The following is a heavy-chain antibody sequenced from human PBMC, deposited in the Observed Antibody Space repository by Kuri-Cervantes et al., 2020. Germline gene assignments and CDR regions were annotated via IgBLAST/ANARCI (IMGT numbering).Heavy chain of an antibody. D-gene: IGHD3-10*01. Sequence: GESLKISCAASGFTFSSYGMHWVRQAPGKGLEWVAVISYDGSNKYYADSVKGRFTISRDNSKNTLYLQMNSLRAEDTAVYYCAKVGPDYYGPGSMDYYYYYGMDVWGQGTTVTVSS. CDR3: AKVGPDYYGPGSMDYYYYYGMDV. J-gene: IGHJ6*02. CDR2: ISYDGSNK. CDR1: GFTFSSYG. V-gene: IGHV3-30*18.